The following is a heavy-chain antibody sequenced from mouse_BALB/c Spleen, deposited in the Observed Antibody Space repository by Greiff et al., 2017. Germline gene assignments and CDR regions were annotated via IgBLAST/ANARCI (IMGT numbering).Heavy chain of an antibody. V-gene: IGHV5-12-1*01. CDR2: ISSGGGST. CDR3: ARGGGYYFDY. J-gene: IGHJ2*01. Sequence: EVQRVESGGGLVKPGGSLKLSCAASGFAFSSYDMSWVRQTPEKRLEWVAYISSGGGSTYYPDTVKGRFTISRDNAKNTLYLQMSSLKSEDTAMYYCARGGGYYFDYWGQGTTLTVSS. CDR1: GFAFSSYD. D-gene: IGHD3-1*01.